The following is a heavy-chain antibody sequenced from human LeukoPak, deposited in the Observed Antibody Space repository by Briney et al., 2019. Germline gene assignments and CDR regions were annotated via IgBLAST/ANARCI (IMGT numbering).Heavy chain of an antibody. J-gene: IGHJ3*02. CDR3: ARPTAVEMATLRPFEAFDI. CDR1: GGSISSSSYY. V-gene: IGHV4-39*01. CDR2: IYYSGST. D-gene: IGHD5-12*01. Sequence: PSETLSLTCTVSGGSISSSSYYWGWIRQPPGKGLEWIGRIYYSGSTYYNPSLKSRVTISVDTSKNQFSLKLSSVPAADTAVYYCARPTAVEMATLRPFEAFDIWGQGTMVTVSS.